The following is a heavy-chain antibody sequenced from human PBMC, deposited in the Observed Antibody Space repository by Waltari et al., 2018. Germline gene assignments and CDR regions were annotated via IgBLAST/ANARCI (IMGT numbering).Heavy chain of an antibody. D-gene: IGHD2-15*01. CDR3: ARDRYCSGGSCYGGGGAFDI. CDR2: IYSSGTT. J-gene: IGHJ3*02. V-gene: IGHV4-59*01. CDR1: GGSISSYY. Sequence: QVQLQESGPGLVKPSETLSLTCTVSGGSISSYYWSWIRQPPGKGLAWIGYIYSSGTTNNNPSLKSRVTISVDTSKNQFSLKLSSVTAADTAVYYCARDRYCSGGSCYGGGGAFDIWGQGTMVTVSS.